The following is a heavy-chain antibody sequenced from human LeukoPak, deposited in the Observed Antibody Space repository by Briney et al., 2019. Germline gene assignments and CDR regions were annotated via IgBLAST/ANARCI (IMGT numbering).Heavy chain of an antibody. CDR2: INPSGGST. D-gene: IGHD6-19*01. Sequence: ASVKVSCKASGYTFTSYYMHWVRQAPGQGLEWMGIINPSGGSTSYAQKFQGRVTMTRDTSTSTVYMELSSLRADDTAVYYCARVAAVAGTAYRGSYYDYYMDVWGKGTTVTVSS. V-gene: IGHV1-46*01. CDR1: GYTFTSYY. CDR3: ARVAAVAGTAYRGSYYDYYMDV. J-gene: IGHJ6*03.